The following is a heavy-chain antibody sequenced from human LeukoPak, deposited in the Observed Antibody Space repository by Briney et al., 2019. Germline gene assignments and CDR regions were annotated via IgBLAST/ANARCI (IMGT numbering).Heavy chain of an antibody. J-gene: IGHJ3*02. V-gene: IGHV4-34*01. CDR2: INHSGST. CDR1: GGSFSGYY. Sequence: SETLSLTCAVYGGSFSGYYWSWIRQPPGKGLEWIGEINHSGSTNYNPSLKSRVTISVDRSKNQFSLKLSSVTAADTAVYYCARGSIAAAGMAGADAFDIWGQGTMVTVSS. D-gene: IGHD6-13*01. CDR3: ARGSIAAAGMAGADAFDI.